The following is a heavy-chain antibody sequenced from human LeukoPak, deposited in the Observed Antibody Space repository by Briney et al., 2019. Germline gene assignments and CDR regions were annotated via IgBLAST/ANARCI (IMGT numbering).Heavy chain of an antibody. V-gene: IGHV4-59*01. CDR1: GGSISTYY. J-gene: IGHJ4*02. CDR2: IYYSGST. CDR3: ARKPRGAAAGFEY. D-gene: IGHD6-13*01. Sequence: PSETLSLTCTVSGGSISTYYWSWIRQPPGKGLEWIGYIYYSGSTNYNPPLKSRVTISVDTSTNHFSLKLSSVTAADTAVYYCARKPRGAAAGFEYWGQGTLVTVYS.